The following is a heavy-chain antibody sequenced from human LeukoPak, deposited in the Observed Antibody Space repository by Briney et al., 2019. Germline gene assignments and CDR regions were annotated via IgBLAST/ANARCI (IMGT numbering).Heavy chain of an antibody. J-gene: IGHJ4*02. V-gene: IGHV4-59*02. Sequence: SETLSLTCVVSGASVSSSHWNWIRQLPGKGLEWIGCLSYTGKTDYNPSLASRVTISLGTFENQVSLKLRSVTAADTAVYYCSEGYFEPFDHWGQGTLVTVSS. D-gene: IGHD2/OR15-2a*01. CDR1: GASVSSSH. CDR3: SEGYFEPFDH. CDR2: LSYTGKT.